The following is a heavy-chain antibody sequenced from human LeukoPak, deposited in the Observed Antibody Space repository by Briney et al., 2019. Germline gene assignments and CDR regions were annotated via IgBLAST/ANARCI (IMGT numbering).Heavy chain of an antibody. CDR3: VKDHYGSGTYYGYAFDI. V-gene: IGHV3-23*01. Sequence: TGGSLRLSCAAAGFTFATYGMSWVRQAPGKGLEWVSAIHHSSGSTNYADSVKGRFTISRDNSKNTLYLQMNSLRDEDTAVYYCVKDHYGSGTYYGYAFDIWGQGTMVTVSS. J-gene: IGHJ3*02. CDR2: IHHSSGST. D-gene: IGHD3-10*01. CDR1: GFTFATYG.